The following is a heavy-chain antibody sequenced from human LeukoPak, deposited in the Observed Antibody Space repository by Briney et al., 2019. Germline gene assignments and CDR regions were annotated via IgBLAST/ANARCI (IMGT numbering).Heavy chain of an antibody. J-gene: IGHJ6*02. CDR1: GFTFRSHA. D-gene: IGHD2-15*01. V-gene: IGHV3-23*01. Sequence: PGGSLRLSCAASGFTFRSHALSWVRQAPGKGLEWVSAISGSGDSTYYADSVKGRFTISRDNSKNTLYLQMNSLRAEDTALYYCAKRYIYPTDCSGGSCYYYYAMDVWGQGTTVTVSS. CDR3: AKRYIYPTDCSGGSCYYYYAMDV. CDR2: ISGSGDST.